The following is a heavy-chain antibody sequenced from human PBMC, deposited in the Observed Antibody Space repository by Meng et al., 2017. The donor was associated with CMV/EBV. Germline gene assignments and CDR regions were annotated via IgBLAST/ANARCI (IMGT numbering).Heavy chain of an antibody. CDR2: IYYSGST. V-gene: IGHV4-39*07. Sequence: SETLSLTCTVSGGSISSSSYYWGWIRQPPGMGLEWIGSIYYSGSTYYNPSLKSRVTISVDTSKNQFSLKLSSVTAADTAVYYCARDLDSKEQLVYFDYWGQGTLVTVSS. J-gene: IGHJ4*02. D-gene: IGHD6-6*01. CDR3: ARDLDSKEQLVYFDY. CDR1: GGSISSSSYY.